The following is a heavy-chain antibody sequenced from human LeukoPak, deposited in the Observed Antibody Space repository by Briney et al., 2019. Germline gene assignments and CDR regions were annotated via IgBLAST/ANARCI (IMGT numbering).Heavy chain of an antibody. D-gene: IGHD3-10*01. CDR2: IRYDGSNK. CDR1: GFTFSSYG. J-gene: IGHJ4*02. Sequence: GGSLRLSCAASGFTFSSYGMHWVRQAPGKGLEWVAFIRYDGSNKYYADSVKGRFTISRDNSKNTLYLQMNSLRAEDTAVYYCAQDPGSAYYFDYWGQGTLVTVSS. V-gene: IGHV3-30*02. CDR3: AQDPGSAYYFDY.